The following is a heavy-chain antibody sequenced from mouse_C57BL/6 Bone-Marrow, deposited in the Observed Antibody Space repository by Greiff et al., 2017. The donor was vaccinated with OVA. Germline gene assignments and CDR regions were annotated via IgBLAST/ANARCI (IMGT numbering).Heavy chain of an antibody. D-gene: IGHD1-1*01. CDR2: IHPNSGST. CDR1: GYTFTSYW. V-gene: IGHV1-64*01. Sequence: QVHVKQPGAELVKPGASVKLSCKASGYTFTSYWMHWVKQRPGQGLEWIGMIHPNSGSTNYNEKFKSKATLTVDKSSSTAYMQLSSLTSEDSAVYYCARLPGGSSLDYWGQGTTLTVSS. CDR3: ARLPGGSSLDY. J-gene: IGHJ2*01.